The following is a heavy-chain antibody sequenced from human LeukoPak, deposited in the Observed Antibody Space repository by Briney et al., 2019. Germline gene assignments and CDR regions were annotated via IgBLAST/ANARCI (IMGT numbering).Heavy chain of an antibody. V-gene: IGHV3-23*01. Sequence: PGGSLRLSCAAPGFTFRNYAMGWVRQAPGKGLEWVSSINGRDGRTYYADSVRGRFSISSDNSKNTLFLQMNSLRAEDTAVYYCARGEAFAFDMSRQGTMVTVSS. CDR1: GFTFRNYA. CDR3: ARGEAFAFDM. J-gene: IGHJ3*02. CDR2: INGRDGRT.